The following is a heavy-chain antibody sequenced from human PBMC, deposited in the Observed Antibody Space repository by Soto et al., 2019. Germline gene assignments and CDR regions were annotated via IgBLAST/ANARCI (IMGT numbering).Heavy chain of an antibody. CDR3: APRRYGFCSNYVGFAY. CDR1: GFSLSTSGVG. Sequence: QITLKESGPTLVKPTQTLTLTCTFSGFSLSTSGVGVGWVRQPPGKALEWLALIYWDDDKRYSPSLKSRLTITKATSKSQAVRTLANTDPVDTATYYFAPRRYGFCSNYVGFAYWGQGTLVTVSS. D-gene: IGHD3-3*01. J-gene: IGHJ4*02. V-gene: IGHV2-5*02. CDR2: IYWDDDK.